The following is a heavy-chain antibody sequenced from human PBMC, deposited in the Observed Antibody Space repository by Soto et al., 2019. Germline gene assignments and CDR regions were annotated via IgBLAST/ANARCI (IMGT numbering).Heavy chain of an antibody. J-gene: IGHJ4*01. D-gene: IGHD3-10*01. V-gene: IGHV1-46*02. Sequence: ASLKVSCKASGYTFNSYYMHWKLKAPGQGLEWMGIINPSGGSTSYAQKFQGRVTMTRDTSTSTVYMELSSLRSEDTAVYYCARDRRYYYGSGSYIIPARIDYFDYWG. CDR2: INPSGGST. CDR3: ARDRRYYYGSGSYIIPARIDYFDY. CDR1: GYTFNSYY.